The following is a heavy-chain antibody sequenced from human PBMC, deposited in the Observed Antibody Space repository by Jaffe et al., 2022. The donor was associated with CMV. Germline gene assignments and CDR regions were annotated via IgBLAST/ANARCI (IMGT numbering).Heavy chain of an antibody. V-gene: IGHV5-10-1*03. CDR3: ARHALPVAADARFDP. CDR1: GYNFATHW. D-gene: IGHD2-8*01. Sequence: EVQLVQSGTEVKKPGESLTISCKGSGYNFATHWISWVRQMPGKGLEWMGRIKPSDSYTNSSPPFQGHVTMSVDKSISTAYLQWSSLKASDTATYYCARHALPVAADARFDPWGQGTLVIVSS. J-gene: IGHJ5*02. CDR2: IKPSDSYT.